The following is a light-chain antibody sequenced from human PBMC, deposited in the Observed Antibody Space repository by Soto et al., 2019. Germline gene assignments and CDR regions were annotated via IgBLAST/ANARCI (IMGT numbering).Light chain of an antibody. Sequence: QSALTQPASVSGSPGQSITISCTGTSSDVGGYNFVSWYLQHPAKAPKLILYEVSDRHSGVSNRFSGSKSGSTASLTISGLQAEEEADYYCSSFRNSTTGDVVFGGGTKLTVL. V-gene: IGLV2-14*01. J-gene: IGLJ2*01. CDR1: SSDVGGYNF. CDR3: SSFRNSTTGDVV. CDR2: EVS.